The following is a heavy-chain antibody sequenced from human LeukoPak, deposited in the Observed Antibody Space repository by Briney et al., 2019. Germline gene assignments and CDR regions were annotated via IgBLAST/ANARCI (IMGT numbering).Heavy chain of an antibody. Sequence: GSLRLSCAASGFTFSDYYMSWIRQAPGKGLEWVSYISSSGRTIYYADSVKGRFTISRDNAKNSLYLQMNSLRVEDTAVYYCARDYYDSSGYHRDAFDIWGQGTMVTVSS. CDR2: ISSSGRTI. CDR3: ARDYYDSSGYHRDAFDI. J-gene: IGHJ3*02. V-gene: IGHV3-11*01. D-gene: IGHD3-22*01. CDR1: GFTFSDYY.